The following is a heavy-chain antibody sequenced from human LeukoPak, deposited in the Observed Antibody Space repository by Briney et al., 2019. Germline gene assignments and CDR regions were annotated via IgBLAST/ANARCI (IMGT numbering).Heavy chain of an antibody. J-gene: IGHJ5*02. D-gene: IGHD3-9*01. CDR1: GFTFSSYS. CDR3: AKDAGAAPILVTTNWFDP. CDR2: INQDGSQK. V-gene: IGHV3-7*03. Sequence: QPGGSLRLSCAASGFTFSSYSMNWVRQAPGKGLEWVANINQDGSQKYYVDSVKGRFTISRDNAKNSLYLQMDSLRAEDTAVYYCAKDAGAAPILVTTNWFDPWGQGTRVTVSS.